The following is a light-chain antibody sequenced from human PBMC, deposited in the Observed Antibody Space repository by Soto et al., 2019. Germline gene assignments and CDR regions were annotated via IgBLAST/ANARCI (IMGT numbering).Light chain of an antibody. CDR1: RNVSSW. CDR2: GAS. V-gene: IGKV1-12*01. Sequence: DIQITQSPSSVSASVEDRVTVTCRTSRNVSSWLAWYQQTPGKAPKLMIHGASTLQRGVPSRFSGSGSGTEFSLTISSLQPEDFATYFCQQGNNFPLTFGPGTKVDIK. CDR3: QQGNNFPLT. J-gene: IGKJ3*01.